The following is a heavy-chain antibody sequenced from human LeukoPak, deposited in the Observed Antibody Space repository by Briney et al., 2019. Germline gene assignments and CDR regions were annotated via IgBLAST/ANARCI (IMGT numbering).Heavy chain of an antibody. CDR1: GFTFDDYA. D-gene: IGHD3-22*01. Sequence: GRSLRLSCAASGFTFDDYAMHWVRQAPGKGLEWVSGISWNSGSIGYADSVKGRFTISRDNAKNSLYLQMNSLRAEDTALYYCAKGSTYYYDSSGYYYLDYWGQGTLVTVSS. CDR3: AKGSTYYYDSSGYYYLDY. CDR2: ISWNSGSI. V-gene: IGHV3-9*01. J-gene: IGHJ4*02.